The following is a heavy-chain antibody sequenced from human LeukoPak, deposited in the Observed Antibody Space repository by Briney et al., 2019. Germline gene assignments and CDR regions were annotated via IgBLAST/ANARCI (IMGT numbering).Heavy chain of an antibody. CDR3: VKDSRGGKSEYFQY. CDR1: GFIFDDYA. V-gene: IGHV3-9*01. CDR2: ISWNSGSI. J-gene: IGHJ1*01. D-gene: IGHD4-23*01. Sequence: GGSLRLSCTASGFIFDDYAMHWVRQAPGKGLEWVSGISWNSGSIGYADSVKGRFTISRDNAKNSLYLQMNSLRAEDTALYYCVKDSRGGKSEYFQYWGQGTLVTVSS.